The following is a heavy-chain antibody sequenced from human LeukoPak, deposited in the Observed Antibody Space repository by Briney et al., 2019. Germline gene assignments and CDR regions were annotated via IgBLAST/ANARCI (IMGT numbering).Heavy chain of an antibody. CDR2: ISGSGGST. J-gene: IGHJ5*02. CDR3: AKDSGVQLWSGYWFDP. V-gene: IGHV3-23*01. CDR1: GFTFSSYA. Sequence: GGSLRLSCAASGFTFSSYAMSWVRQAPGKGLEWVSAISGSGGSTYYADSVKGRFTISRDNSKNTLYLQMNSLRAEDTAVYYCAKDSGVQLWSGYWFDPWGQGTLVTVSS. D-gene: IGHD5-18*01.